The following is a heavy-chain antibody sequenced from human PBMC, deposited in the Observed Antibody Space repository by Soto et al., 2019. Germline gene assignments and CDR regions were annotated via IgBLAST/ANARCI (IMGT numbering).Heavy chain of an antibody. CDR2: IDPSDSQT. D-gene: IGHD3-22*01. Sequence: GESLKISCKGSGYRFAGYWITWVRQKPGKGLGWMGRIDPSDSQTYYSPSFRGHVTISVTKSITTVFLQWSSLRASDTAMYYCARQIYDSDTGPNFQYYFDSWGQGPPVTVSS. J-gene: IGHJ4*02. CDR3: ARQIYDSDTGPNFQYYFDS. V-gene: IGHV5-10-1*01. CDR1: GYRFAGYW.